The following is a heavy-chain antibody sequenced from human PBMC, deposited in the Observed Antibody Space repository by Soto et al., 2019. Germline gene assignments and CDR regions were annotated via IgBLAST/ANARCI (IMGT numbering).Heavy chain of an antibody. J-gene: IGHJ4*02. CDR1: GFTFSNAW. Sequence: GGSLRLSCAASGFTFSNAWMNWVRQAPGKGLEWVGRIKSKTDGGTTDYAAPVKGRFTISRDDSKNTLYLQMNSLKTEDTAVYYCTTDGLRQWQGANFDYWGQGTLVTVSS. V-gene: IGHV3-15*07. CDR2: IKSKTDGGTT. CDR3: TTDGLRQWQGANFDY. D-gene: IGHD1-26*01.